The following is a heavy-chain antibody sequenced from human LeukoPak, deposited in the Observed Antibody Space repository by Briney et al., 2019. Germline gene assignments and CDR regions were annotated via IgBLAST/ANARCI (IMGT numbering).Heavy chain of an antibody. V-gene: IGHV3-23*01. CDR1: GFAFYNYG. CDR3: ARDPNGAYIGAFDF. CDR2: ITSSGAGT. Sequence: GGSLRLSCAASGFAFYNYGMIWVRQTPGKGLEWVSDITSSGAGTSYADAVKGRFTISRDNSKSTLYLQMNSLRVDDTAKYYCARDPNGAYIGAFDFRGQGTMVTVSA. D-gene: IGHD2-8*01. J-gene: IGHJ3*01.